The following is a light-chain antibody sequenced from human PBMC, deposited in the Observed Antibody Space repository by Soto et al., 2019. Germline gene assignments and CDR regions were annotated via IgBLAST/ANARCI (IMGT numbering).Light chain of an antibody. CDR3: SSHSGSNNRVV. J-gene: IGLJ2*01. CDR2: GVT. Sequence: QSALTQPPSASGSPGQSVTISCTGTSSDIGGYNSVSWYQQHPGKAPKLMIYGVTTRPSGVPDRFAGSKSGNTASLTVSGLQAEDEAYYYCSSHSGSNNRVVFGGGTKLTVL. V-gene: IGLV2-8*01. CDR1: SSDIGGYNS.